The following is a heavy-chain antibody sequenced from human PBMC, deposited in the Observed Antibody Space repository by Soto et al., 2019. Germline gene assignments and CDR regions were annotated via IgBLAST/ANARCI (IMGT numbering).Heavy chain of an antibody. J-gene: IGHJ4*02. CDR3: ARPGKWLQSHVDY. V-gene: IGHV3-30*19. CDR1: GFTFSSYG. D-gene: IGHD6-19*01. CDR2: TSYDGSSR. Sequence: GGSLRLSCAASGFTFSSYGMHWVRQAPGKGLEWVAVTSYDGSSRYYADSVKGRFTISRDNSKNTLFLQMNSLRPDDTAVYYCARPGKWLQSHVDYWGPGTLVTVSS.